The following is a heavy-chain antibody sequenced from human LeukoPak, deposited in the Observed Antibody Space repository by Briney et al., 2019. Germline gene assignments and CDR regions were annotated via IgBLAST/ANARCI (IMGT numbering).Heavy chain of an antibody. V-gene: IGHV4-59*08. CDR3: AGHSGDVGTPFDY. CDR1: GGSISNYY. D-gene: IGHD3-10*01. Sequence: SETLSLTCTVSGGSISNYYWSWIRQPPGKGLEWIGCIYYSGSTNYNPSLKSRVTISVDTSKKQFSLKPTSVTAADTAVYYCAGHSGDVGTPFDYWGQGTLVTVSS. CDR2: IYYSGST. J-gene: IGHJ4*02.